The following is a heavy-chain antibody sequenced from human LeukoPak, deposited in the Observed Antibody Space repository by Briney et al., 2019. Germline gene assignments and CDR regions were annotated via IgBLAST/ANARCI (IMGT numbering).Heavy chain of an antibody. Sequence: ASVKVSCKASGYTFTGYYMHWVRQAPGQGLEWMGWINPNSGGTNYTQKFQGRVTMTRDTSISTAYMELSRLRSDDTAVYYCARDPKRSIAARGSTNWFDPWGRGTLVTVSS. CDR2: INPNSGGT. V-gene: IGHV1-2*02. D-gene: IGHD6-6*01. CDR1: GYTFTGYY. J-gene: IGHJ5*02. CDR3: ARDPKRSIAARGSTNWFDP.